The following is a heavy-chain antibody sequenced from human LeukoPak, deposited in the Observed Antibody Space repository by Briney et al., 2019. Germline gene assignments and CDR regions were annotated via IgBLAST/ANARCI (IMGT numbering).Heavy chain of an antibody. Sequence: MASETLSLTCTVSGGSISSSSYYWGWIRQPPGKGLEWIGSIYYSGSTYYNPSLKSRVTISVDTSKNQFSLKLSSVTAADTAVYYCARNLAGHFGGFYFDGWGQGTLVTVSS. CDR1: GGSISSSSYY. D-gene: IGHD2-21*01. J-gene: IGHJ4*02. V-gene: IGHV4-39*07. CDR3: ARNLAGHFGGFYFDG. CDR2: IYYSGST.